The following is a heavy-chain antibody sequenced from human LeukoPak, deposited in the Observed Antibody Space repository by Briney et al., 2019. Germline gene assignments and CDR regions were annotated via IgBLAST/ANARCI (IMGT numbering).Heavy chain of an antibody. J-gene: IGHJ4*02. V-gene: IGHV3-23*01. CDR2: ISGNGLNT. CDR3: AKDPRVGSRVATPCH. Sequence: GGSLRLSCAASGFNLGNYAMSWFRQAPGKGLEWVSAISGNGLNTYYADSVKGRFTISGESSGNTLSLQMHNLRAEDTAVYYCAKDPRVGSRVATPCHWGQGTLVTVSS. CDR1: GFNLGNYA. D-gene: IGHD5-24*01.